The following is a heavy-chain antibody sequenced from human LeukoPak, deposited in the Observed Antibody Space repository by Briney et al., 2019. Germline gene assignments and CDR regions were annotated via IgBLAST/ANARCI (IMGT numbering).Heavy chain of an antibody. CDR2: IYYSGST. Sequence: GSLRLSCAASGFTFSSYWMSWVRQPPGKGLEWIGSIYYSGSTYYNPSLESRVTISVDTSKNQFSLKLSSVTAADTAVYYCARLIRSVVTPDYWGQGTLVTVSS. CDR3: ARLIRSVVTPDY. CDR1: GFTFSSYW. J-gene: IGHJ4*02. D-gene: IGHD4-23*01. V-gene: IGHV4-39*01.